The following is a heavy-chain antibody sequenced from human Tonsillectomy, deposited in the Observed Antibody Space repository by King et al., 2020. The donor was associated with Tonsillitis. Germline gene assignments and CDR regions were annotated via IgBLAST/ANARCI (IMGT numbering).Heavy chain of an antibody. Sequence: QLVQSGAEVKKPGASMKVSCKASGYTFTSYDFSWVRQAPGQGLEWMGWISAYNGNTNYPQKFQGRVTMTTDTSTSTAYMELRSLRSDDTAVYYCARDRMGGSPFDCWGQGTLVTVSS. V-gene: IGHV1-18*04. J-gene: IGHJ4*02. CDR1: GYTFTSYD. CDR3: ARDRMGGSPFDC. CDR2: ISAYNGNT. D-gene: IGHD3-16*01.